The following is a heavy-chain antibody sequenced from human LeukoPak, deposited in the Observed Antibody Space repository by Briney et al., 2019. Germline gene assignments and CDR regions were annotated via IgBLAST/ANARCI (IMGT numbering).Heavy chain of an antibody. V-gene: IGHV4-59*08. Sequence: PSETLSLTCTVSGGSISSYYWSWIRQPPGKGPEWIGYSDKSGSTNYNPTLKSRVTISVDTSTNQLSLRLSSVTAADTAVYYCAADRNNRSWYYYWGQGILVTVSS. J-gene: IGHJ4*02. CDR1: GGSISSYY. CDR2: SDKSGST. CDR3: AADRNNRSWYYY. D-gene: IGHD2/OR15-2a*01.